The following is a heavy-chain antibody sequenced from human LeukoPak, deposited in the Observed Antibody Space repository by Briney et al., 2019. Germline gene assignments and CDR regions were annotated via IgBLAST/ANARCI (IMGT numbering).Heavy chain of an antibody. CDR3: ARVEQILTTFTFDY. J-gene: IGHJ4*02. CDR2: INPSGGST. D-gene: IGHD4-17*01. CDR1: GYTFTSYY. Sequence: ASVKVSCKASGYTFTSYYMHWVRQAPGQGLEWMGIINPSGGSTSYAQKFQGRVTMTRDTSISTAYMELSRLRSDDTAVYYCARVEQILTTFTFDYWGQGTLVTVSS. V-gene: IGHV1-46*01.